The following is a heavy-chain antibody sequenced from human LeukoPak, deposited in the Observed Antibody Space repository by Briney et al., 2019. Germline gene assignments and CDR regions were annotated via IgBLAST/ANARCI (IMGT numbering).Heavy chain of an antibody. Sequence: KPSETLSLTCTVSGGSISSYYWSWIRQPPGKGLEWIGYIYYSGSTNYNPSLKSRVTISVDTSKNQFSLKLSSVTAADTAVYYCARADRWCSFMDVWGQGTTVTVSS. D-gene: IGHD2-21*01. CDR2: IYYSGST. J-gene: IGHJ6*02. V-gene: IGHV4-59*08. CDR1: GGSISSYY. CDR3: ARADRWCSFMDV.